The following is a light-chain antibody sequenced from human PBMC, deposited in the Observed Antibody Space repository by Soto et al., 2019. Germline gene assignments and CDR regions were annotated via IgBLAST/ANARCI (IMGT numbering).Light chain of an antibody. Sequence: QSALTQPASVSGSPGQSITISCTGTSSEVGGYNYVSWYQQHPGKAPKLMIYDVSNRPSGVSNRFSGSTSGNTASLTISGLQADDEADYYCSSYTSTSTLLFGGGTKVTVL. V-gene: IGLV2-14*03. CDR2: DVS. CDR1: SSEVGGYNY. J-gene: IGLJ2*01. CDR3: SSYTSTSTLL.